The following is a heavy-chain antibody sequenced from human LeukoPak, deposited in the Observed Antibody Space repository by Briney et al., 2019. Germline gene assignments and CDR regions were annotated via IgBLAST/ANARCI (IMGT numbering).Heavy chain of an antibody. V-gene: IGHV3-21*01. D-gene: IGHD3-22*01. J-gene: IGHJ3*02. CDR1: GFTFSSYS. CDR2: ISSSSSYI. CDR3: ARDGGYYYDSSGYYYVLYAFDI. Sequence: RGSLRLSCAASGFTFSSYSMNWVRQAPGKGLEWVSSISSSSSYIYYADSVKGRFTISRDNAKNSLYLQMNSLRAEDTAVYYCARDGGYYYDSSGYYYVLYAFDIWGQGTMVTVSS.